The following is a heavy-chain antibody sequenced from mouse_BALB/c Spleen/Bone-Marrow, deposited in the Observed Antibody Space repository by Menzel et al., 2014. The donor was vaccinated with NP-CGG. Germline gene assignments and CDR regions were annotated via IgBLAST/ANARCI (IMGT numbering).Heavy chain of an antibody. D-gene: IGHD1-1*01. CDR3: AREGYGSSYGFAY. V-gene: IGHV1-18*01. CDR1: GYSFAGYT. Sequence: EVQLQQSGPELVKPGASMKISCKASGYSFAGYTMNWVKQSHGKNLEWIGLINPYNGGSSYNQKLKGKATLTVDKSSSTAYMELLSLTSEDSAVYYCAREGYGSSYGFAYWGQGTLVTVSA. J-gene: IGHJ3*01. CDR2: INPYNGGS.